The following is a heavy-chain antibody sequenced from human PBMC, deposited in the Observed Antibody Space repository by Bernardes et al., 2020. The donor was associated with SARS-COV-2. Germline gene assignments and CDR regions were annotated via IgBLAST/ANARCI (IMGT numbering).Heavy chain of an antibody. CDR3: SGGGPSTSGF. J-gene: IGHJ1*01. V-gene: IGHV4-59*01. D-gene: IGHD5-12*01. Sequence: SETLSLTCTVSGASIRSFYLTWIRQAPGKGLEWIGYINFSGSTNYSPSLNSRVTMSVDTSKNQLSLKLRSMTAADTAVYYCSGGGPSTSGFWGQGILVTASS. CDR1: GASIRSFY. CDR2: INFSGST.